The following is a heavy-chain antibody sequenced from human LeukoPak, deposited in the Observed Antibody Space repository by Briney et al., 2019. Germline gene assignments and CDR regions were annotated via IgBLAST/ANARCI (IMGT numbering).Heavy chain of an antibody. Sequence: SSETLSLTCTVSGGSISSYYWNWIRQPPGKGLEWIGEINYSGSSNYNPSLKSRVTISVDTSKNQFSLKLSSVTAADTAVYYCARRLYDFWSGSPDYYMDVWGKGTTVTVSS. D-gene: IGHD3-3*01. J-gene: IGHJ6*03. CDR3: ARRLYDFWSGSPDYYMDV. CDR1: GGSISSYY. CDR2: INYSGSS. V-gene: IGHV4-59*12.